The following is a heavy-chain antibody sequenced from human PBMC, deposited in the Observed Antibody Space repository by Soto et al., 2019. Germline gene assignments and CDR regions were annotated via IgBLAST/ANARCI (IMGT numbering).Heavy chain of an antibody. CDR3: ECGRGSLLRGGCYGLDP. J-gene: IGHJ5*02. CDR2: IYYSGST. V-gene: IGHV4-59*08. CDR1: GDSISSYY. Sequence: PSETLSLTCTVSGDSISSYYWSWIRQPPGKGLEWIGYIYYSGSTNYNPSLKSRVTISVDTSKNQFSLKLSYVTAADTAEYYCECGRGSLLRGGCYGLDPWGQGTPVTVSS. D-gene: IGHD2-15*01.